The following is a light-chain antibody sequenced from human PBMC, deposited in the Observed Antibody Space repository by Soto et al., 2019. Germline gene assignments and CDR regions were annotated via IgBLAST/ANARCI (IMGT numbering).Light chain of an antibody. CDR2: AAS. CDR3: LQDYKSWT. CDR1: QGIRND. J-gene: IGKJ1*01. Sequence: AIQMTQSPSSLSASVGDRVTITCRASQGIRNDLGWYQQKPGKAPKLLIYAASSLQSGVPSRFSGSGSGTDFTLTISSLQPEDFATYYCLQDYKSWTFGQGTKVEIK. V-gene: IGKV1-6*01.